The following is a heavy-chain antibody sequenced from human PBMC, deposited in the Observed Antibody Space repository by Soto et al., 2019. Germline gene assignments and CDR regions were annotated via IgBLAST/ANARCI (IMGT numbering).Heavy chain of an antibody. J-gene: IGHJ4*02. CDR2: IKRDGSEK. D-gene: IGHD4-17*01. Sequence: PGGSLRLSCTASGFMFGSYWMTWVRHVPGKGLQWVANIKRDGSEKYYVDFAKGRSTISRDNADNSVFLDMNNLRVDDTATYYCARVRDTDYEIDYWGQGALVTVSS. V-gene: IGHV3-7*03. CDR1: GFMFGSYW. CDR3: ARVRDTDYEIDY.